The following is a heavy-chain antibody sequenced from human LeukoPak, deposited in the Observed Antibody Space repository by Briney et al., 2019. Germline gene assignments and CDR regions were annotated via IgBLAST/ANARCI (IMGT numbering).Heavy chain of an antibody. V-gene: IGHV3-33*01. J-gene: IGHJ6*03. D-gene: IGHD3-3*01. CDR3: ARLGYDFWSGYSYYYYMDV. CDR1: GLTFSSYG. CDR2: IWYDGSNK. Sequence: PGGSLRLSCAASGLTFSSYGMHWVRQAPGKGLEWVAVIWYDGSNKYYADSVKGRFTISRDNSKNTLYLQMNSLRAEDTAVYYCARLGYDFWSGYSYYYYMDVWGKGTTVTVSS.